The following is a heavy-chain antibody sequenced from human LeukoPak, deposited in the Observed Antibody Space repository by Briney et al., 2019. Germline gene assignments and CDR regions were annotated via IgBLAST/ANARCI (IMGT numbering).Heavy chain of an antibody. CDR3: ARRVRVRNGGSYLIFTPSYYYYYMDV. D-gene: IGHD3-16*01. J-gene: IGHJ6*03. CDR1: GGSISSSSYY. V-gene: IGHV4-39*07. Sequence: SETLSLTCTVSGGSISSSSYYWGWIRQPPGKGLEWIGSIYYSGSTYYNPSLKSRVTISVDTSKNQFSLKLSSVTAADTAVYYCARRVRVRNGGSYLIFTPSYYYYYMDVWGKGTTVTISS. CDR2: IYYSGST.